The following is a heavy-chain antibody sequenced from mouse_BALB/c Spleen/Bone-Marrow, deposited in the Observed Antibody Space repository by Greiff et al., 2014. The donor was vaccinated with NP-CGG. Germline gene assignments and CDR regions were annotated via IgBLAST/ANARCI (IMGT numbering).Heavy chain of an antibody. Sequence: EVKLVESGGDLVKPGGSLKLSCVASGFTFSSYGMSWGRQTPDKRLEWVATISSGSSNTNYPDSVQGRFTISRDNAKNTRYLQMSSLKSEDTAMYYCARHQRYYAMDYWGQGTSVTVSS. J-gene: IGHJ4*01. V-gene: IGHV5-6*02. CDR2: ISSGSSNT. CDR3: ARHQRYYAMDY. CDR1: GFTFSSYG.